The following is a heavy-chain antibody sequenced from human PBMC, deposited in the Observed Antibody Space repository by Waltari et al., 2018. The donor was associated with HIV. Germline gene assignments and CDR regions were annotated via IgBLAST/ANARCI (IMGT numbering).Heavy chain of an antibody. CDR2: IWYDGSNK. D-gene: IGHD3-10*01. CDR1: GFTFSSYG. J-gene: IGHJ6*02. Sequence: QVQLVESGGGVVQPGRSLRLSCAASGFTFSSYGMHWVRQAPGKGLEWGAVIWYDGSNKYYADSVKGRFTISRDNSKNTLYLQMNSLRAEDTAVYYCARKNQGSRGAFSYYYYYYGMDVWGQGTTVTVSS. V-gene: IGHV3-33*01. CDR3: ARKNQGSRGAFSYYYYYYGMDV.